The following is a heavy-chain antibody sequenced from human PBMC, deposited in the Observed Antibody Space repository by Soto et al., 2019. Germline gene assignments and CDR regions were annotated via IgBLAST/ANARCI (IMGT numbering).Heavy chain of an antibody. CDR2: IWYDGGKK. D-gene: IGHD2-8*02. J-gene: IGHJ6*03. CDR3: ARDPWACTGLPCYSFYYMDV. V-gene: IGHV3-33*01. Sequence: GGSLRLSCAASGFTFSHYGMHWLRQAPGKGLEWVATIWYDGGKKNYADFVKGRFAISRDDSKDTVYLQMSSLRAEDTAVYYCARDPWACTGLPCYSFYYMDVWGEGTTVTVSS. CDR1: GFTFSHYG.